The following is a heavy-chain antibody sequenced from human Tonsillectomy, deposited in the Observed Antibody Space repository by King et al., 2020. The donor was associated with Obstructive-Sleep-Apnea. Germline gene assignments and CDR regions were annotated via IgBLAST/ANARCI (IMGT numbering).Heavy chain of an antibody. CDR3: ARDLGEVSTYLFRSYYYYGMDV. Sequence: QLVQSGAEVKKPGASVKVSCKASGYTFTSYAMHWVRQAPGQRLEWMGWINAGNGNTKYSQKFQGRVTITRDTSASTAYMELSSLRSEDTAVYYCARDLGEVSTYLFRSYYYYGMDVWGQGTTVTVSS. CDR2: INAGNGNT. J-gene: IGHJ6*02. V-gene: IGHV1-3*01. CDR1: GYTFTSYA. D-gene: IGHD3-16*01.